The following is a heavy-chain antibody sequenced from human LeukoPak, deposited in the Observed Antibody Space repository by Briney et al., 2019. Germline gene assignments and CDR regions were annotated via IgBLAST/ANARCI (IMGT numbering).Heavy chain of an antibody. V-gene: IGHV1-69*13. CDR3: ARDYNDFWSGYRNIDY. Sequence: SVKVSCKASGGTFSSYAISWVRQAPGQGLEWMGGIIPIFGTANYAQKFQGRVTITADESTSTAYMELRSLRSDDAAVYYCARDYNDFWSGYRNIDYWGQGTLVTVSS. J-gene: IGHJ4*02. CDR2: IIPIFGTA. D-gene: IGHD3-3*01. CDR1: GGTFSSYA.